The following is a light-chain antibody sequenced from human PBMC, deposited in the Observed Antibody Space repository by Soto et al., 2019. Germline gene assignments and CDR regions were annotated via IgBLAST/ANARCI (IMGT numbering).Light chain of an antibody. CDR3: QQANTFPLA. CDR1: QDISTY. J-gene: IGKJ1*01. V-gene: IGKV1-12*01. Sequence: DIQMTQSPSSVSASVGDRVTITCRASQDISTYLVWYQQKPGKAPNLLICDASSLQGGVPSRFSGHGSGPEFTLTITSLQPADFATYYCQQANTFPLAFGQGTKVEIK. CDR2: DAS.